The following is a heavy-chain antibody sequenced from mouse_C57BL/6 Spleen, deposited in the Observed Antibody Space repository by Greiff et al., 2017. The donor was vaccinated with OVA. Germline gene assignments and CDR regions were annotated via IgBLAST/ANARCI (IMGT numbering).Heavy chain of an antibody. CDR1: GFTFSDYY. Sequence: EVKVVESEGGLVQPGSSMKLSCTASGFTFSDYYMAWVRQVPEKGLEWVANINYDGSSTYYLDSLKSRFIISRDNAKNILYLQMSSLKSEDTATYYCARSRGGYDGYFDVWGTGTTVTVSS. D-gene: IGHD3-1*01. CDR2: INYDGSST. V-gene: IGHV5-16*01. CDR3: ARSRGGYDGYFDV. J-gene: IGHJ1*03.